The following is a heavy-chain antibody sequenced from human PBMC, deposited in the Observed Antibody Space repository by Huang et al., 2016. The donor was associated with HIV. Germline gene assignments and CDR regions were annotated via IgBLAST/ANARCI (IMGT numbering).Heavy chain of an antibody. CDR1: GYTFTNYV. V-gene: IGHV1-3*01. CDR3: ARDLRLYYMDV. Sequence: QVQLVQSGAEVRKPGASVKVSCKASGYTFTNYVIHWVRQDPGKKLERMGWINAGSGKIKDSQKFQGRVTLTRDTTASTAYMELSSLVSEDTAVYYCARDLRLYYMDVWGKGTTITVSS. J-gene: IGHJ6*03. CDR2: INAGSGKI.